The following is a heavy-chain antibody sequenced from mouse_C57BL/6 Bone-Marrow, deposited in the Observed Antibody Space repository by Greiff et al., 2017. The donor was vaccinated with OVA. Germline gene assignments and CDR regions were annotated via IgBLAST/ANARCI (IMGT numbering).Heavy chain of an antibody. D-gene: IGHD2-3*01. J-gene: IGHJ1*03. CDR3: ARRGCWLLRDWYFDV. CDR2: IDPSDSYT. Sequence: VQLQQPGAELVMPGASVKLSCKASGYTFTSYWMHWVKQRPGQGLEWIGEIDPSDSYTNYNQKFKGKSTLTVDKSSSTAYMQLSSLTSEDSAVYYCARRGCWLLRDWYFDVWGTGTTVTVSS. CDR1: GYTFTSYW. V-gene: IGHV1-69*01.